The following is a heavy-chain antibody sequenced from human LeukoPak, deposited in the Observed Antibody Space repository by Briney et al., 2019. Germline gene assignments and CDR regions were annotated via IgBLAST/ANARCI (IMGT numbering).Heavy chain of an antibody. CDR1: GYTFTGYY. CDR3: ARSPLWYYFDY. Sequence: ASVKVSCKASGYTFTGYYMHWVRQAPGQGLEWMGWINPNSGGTNDAQKFQGRVTMTRDTSINTAYMELSWPRSDDTAVYYCARSPLWYYFDYWGQGTLVTVSS. V-gene: IGHV1-2*02. CDR2: INPNSGGT. D-gene: IGHD2-21*01. J-gene: IGHJ4*02.